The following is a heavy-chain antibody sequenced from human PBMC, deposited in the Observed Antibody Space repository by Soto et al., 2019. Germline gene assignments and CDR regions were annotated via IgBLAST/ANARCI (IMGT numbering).Heavy chain of an antibody. Sequence: EVQMLESGGDLVQPGGSLRLSCADSSFTFNMSAMSWVRQAPGKGLEWVSGISGSGGSTYYTDSVKGRFTISRDNSKNTLFLQMDRLGAEDTAVYYCVKEKNFWSGTTAFDSWGQGTLVTVSS. D-gene: IGHD3-3*01. CDR3: VKEKNFWSGTTAFDS. CDR2: ISGSGGST. J-gene: IGHJ5*01. V-gene: IGHV3-23*01. CDR1: SFTFNMSA.